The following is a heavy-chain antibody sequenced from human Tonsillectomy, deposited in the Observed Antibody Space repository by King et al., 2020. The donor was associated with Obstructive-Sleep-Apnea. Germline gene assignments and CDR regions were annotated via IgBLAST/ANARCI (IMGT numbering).Heavy chain of an antibody. CDR1: GFTFSSYG. Sequence: VQLVESGGGVVQPGRSLRLSCAASGFTFSSYGMHWVRQAPGKGLEWVAVIWYDGSNKYYADSVKGRFTISRDNSKNTLYLQMNSLRAEDTAVYYCAKGETTVTTWGQGTLVTVSS. J-gene: IGHJ5*02. CDR2: IWYDGSNK. CDR3: AKGETTVTT. V-gene: IGHV3-33*06. D-gene: IGHD4-17*01.